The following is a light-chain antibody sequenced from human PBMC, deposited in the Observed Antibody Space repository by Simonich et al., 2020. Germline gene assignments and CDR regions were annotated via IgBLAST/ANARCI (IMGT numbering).Light chain of an antibody. CDR3: QVWDSSSDVV. CDR1: NIGSKS. V-gene: IGLV3-21*03. Sequence: SYVLTQPPSVSVAPGKTARITCGGNNIGSKSVHWYQQKPCQAPVLVVYDDSDRPSVIPKRFSGSNSWNTATLTISSVEAVDEADYYCQVWDSSSDVVFGGGTKLTVL. CDR2: DDS. J-gene: IGLJ2*01.